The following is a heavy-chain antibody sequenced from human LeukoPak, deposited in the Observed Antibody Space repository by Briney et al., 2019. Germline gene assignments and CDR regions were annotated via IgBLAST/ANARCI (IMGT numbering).Heavy chain of an antibody. CDR1: GFTFGYYA. CDR3: AELGITMIGGV. D-gene: IGHD3-10*02. V-gene: IGHV3-48*03. Sequence: GSLRLSCTASGFTFGYYAMSWVRQAPGEGLEWVSYISSSGSTIYYADSVKGRFTISRDNSKSSLYLQMNSLRAEDTAVYYCAELGITMIGGVWGKGTTVTISS. J-gene: IGHJ6*04. CDR2: ISSSGSTI.